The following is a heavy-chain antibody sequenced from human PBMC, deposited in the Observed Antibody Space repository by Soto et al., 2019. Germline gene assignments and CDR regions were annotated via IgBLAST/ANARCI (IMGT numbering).Heavy chain of an antibody. CDR2: ISAYNGNT. V-gene: IGHV1-18*04. D-gene: IGHD4-17*01. J-gene: IGHJ5*02. CDR1: GYTFTSYG. Sequence: QVQLVQSGAEVKKPGASVKVSCKASGYTFTSYGLSWVRQAPGQGLEWMGWISAYNGNTNYAQKLQGRVTMTTDTPTSTAYMELRSLRSDDTAVYYCARSYYGGARGGWFDPWGQGTLVTVSS. CDR3: ARSYYGGARGGWFDP.